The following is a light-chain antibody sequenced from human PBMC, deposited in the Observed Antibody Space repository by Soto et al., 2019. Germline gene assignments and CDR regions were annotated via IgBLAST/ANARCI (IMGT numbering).Light chain of an antibody. CDR1: QSINSNY. CDR3: QQYGSSPT. J-gene: IGKJ5*01. Sequence: EIVLTQSPATLSLSPGERATLSCGASQSINSNYLAWYQQKPGLAPRLVIYDTSRRAPGIPDRLTGSGSGTDFTLTIISLEPEDSAIDSCQQYGSSPTFGPETRLGIK. CDR2: DTS. V-gene: IGKV3D-20*01.